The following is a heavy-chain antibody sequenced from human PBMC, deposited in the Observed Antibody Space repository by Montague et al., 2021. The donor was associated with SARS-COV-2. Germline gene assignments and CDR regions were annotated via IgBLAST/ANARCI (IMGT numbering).Heavy chain of an antibody. CDR1: GYSISTGYY. J-gene: IGHJ3*02. Sequence: SETLSLTCTVSGYSISTGYYWGWIRQPPGKGLEWIGTIYHSGSTYFNPSLKSRVTISVDTSKNQSSLNLSSVTAADTAVYYRAKVAGSHDTFDIWGRGTMVTVSS. CDR2: IYHSGST. D-gene: IGHD6-19*01. CDR3: AKVAGSHDTFDI. V-gene: IGHV4-38-2*02.